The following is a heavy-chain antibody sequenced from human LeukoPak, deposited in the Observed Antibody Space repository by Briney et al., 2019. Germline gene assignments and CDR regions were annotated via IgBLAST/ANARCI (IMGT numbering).Heavy chain of an antibody. D-gene: IGHD3-10*01. CDR1: GGSISSYY. CDR2: IYYIGST. Sequence: SETLSLTCTVSGGSISSYYWSWIRQPPGKGLEWIGYIYYIGSTNYNPSLKSRVTISVDTSNNQFSLRLSSVTAADTAVYYCARGGFGDPGDPFDLWGQGTMVTVSS. J-gene: IGHJ3*01. V-gene: IGHV4-59*01. CDR3: ARGGFGDPGDPFDL.